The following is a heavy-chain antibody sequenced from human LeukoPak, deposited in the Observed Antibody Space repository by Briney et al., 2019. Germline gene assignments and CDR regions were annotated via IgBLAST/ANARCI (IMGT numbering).Heavy chain of an antibody. V-gene: IGHV5-51*01. J-gene: IGHJ4*02. CDR2: IYPGDFDT. CDR1: GYSFTNYW. CDR3: TRAELLWFGDPFDY. Sequence: GESLKISCKGSGYSFTNYWIGWVRQMPGRGLEWLGIIYPGDFDTRYSPSYQGQVTISVDKSIITAYLQWNSLKASDTAMYYCTRAELLWFGDPFDYWGQGTLVTVSS. D-gene: IGHD3-10*01.